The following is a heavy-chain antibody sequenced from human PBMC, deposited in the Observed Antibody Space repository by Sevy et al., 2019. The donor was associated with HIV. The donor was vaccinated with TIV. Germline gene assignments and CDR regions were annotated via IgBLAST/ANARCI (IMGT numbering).Heavy chain of an antibody. Sequence: SETLSLTCAVYGGSFSGYYSSWIRQPPGKGLEWIGEINHSGSTNYNPSLKSRVTISVDTSKNQFSLKLSSVTAADTAVYYCASRGVVTATIDYWGQGTLVTVSS. CDR3: ASRGVVTATIDY. CDR1: GGSFSGYY. D-gene: IGHD2-21*02. CDR2: INHSGST. J-gene: IGHJ4*02. V-gene: IGHV4-34*01.